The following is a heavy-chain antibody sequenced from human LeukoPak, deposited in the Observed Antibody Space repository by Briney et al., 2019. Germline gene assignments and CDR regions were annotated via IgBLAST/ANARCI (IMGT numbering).Heavy chain of an antibody. CDR3: ARAFQELPQLYYYYYMDA. D-gene: IGHD6-13*01. V-gene: IGHV3-48*03. CDR2: ISSSGSTI. Sequence: SGGSLRLSCAASGFTFSSYEMNWVRQAPGKGLEWVSYISSSGSTIYYADSVKGRFTISRDNAKNSLYLQMNSLRAEDTAVYYCARAFQELPQLYYYYYMDAWGKGTTVTVSS. CDR1: GFTFSSYE. J-gene: IGHJ6*03.